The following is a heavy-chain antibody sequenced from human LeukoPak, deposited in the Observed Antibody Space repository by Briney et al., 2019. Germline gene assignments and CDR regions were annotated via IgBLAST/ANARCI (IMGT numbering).Heavy chain of an antibody. V-gene: IGHV3-7*01. Sequence: PGGSLRPSCAPSGFTFSNYWMSWVRQAPGKGLEWVANIKQDGSQKYYVDSLKGRFTISRDNAKNSVYLEMDSLRAEDTAVYYCARIGYSSSSFDYWGQGTLVTVSS. CDR3: ARIGYSSSSFDY. CDR1: GFTFSNYW. CDR2: IKQDGSQK. D-gene: IGHD6-13*01. J-gene: IGHJ4*02.